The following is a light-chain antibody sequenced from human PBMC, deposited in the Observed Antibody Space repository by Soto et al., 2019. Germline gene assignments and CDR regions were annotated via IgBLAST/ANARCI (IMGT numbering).Light chain of an antibody. Sequence: QSALTQPASVSGSPGQSITISCTGTSSDVGNYNYVSWYQETPGKAPRLIIYQVTNRPSGVSNRFSGSKSGNTASLTISGLQADDEADYYCTSFSTGSSYVIFGGGTKVNVL. CDR1: SSDVGNYNY. J-gene: IGLJ2*01. V-gene: IGLV2-14*01. CDR3: TSFSTGSSYVI. CDR2: QVT.